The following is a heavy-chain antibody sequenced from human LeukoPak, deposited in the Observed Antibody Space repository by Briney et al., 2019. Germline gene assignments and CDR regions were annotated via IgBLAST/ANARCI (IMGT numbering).Heavy chain of an antibody. CDR1: GFTFDDYA. D-gene: IGHD5-24*01. CDR3: ASYRWLQSPFDY. CDR2: ISGDGVGT. Sequence: GESLKISCAASGFTFDDYAMHWVRQAPGKGLEWVSLISGDGVGTKYVDSVKGRFTISRDNAKNSLYLQMNSLRAEDTAVYYCASYRWLQSPFDYWGQGTLVTVSS. V-gene: IGHV3-43*02. J-gene: IGHJ4*02.